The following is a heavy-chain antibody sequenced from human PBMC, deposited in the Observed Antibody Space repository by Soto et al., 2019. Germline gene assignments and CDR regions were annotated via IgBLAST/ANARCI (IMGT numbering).Heavy chain of an antibody. Sequence: QITLKESGPTLVKPTQTLTLTCTCSGCSLNTDGVRVGWIRQPPGKALEWLALIYWDDDKRYTPSLKSRLTITKDTYKNQVVLIMTNMAPVDTTTYSCAHSYDSCSYYRHFDYWGQGTLVIVSS. CDR1: GCSLNTDGVR. J-gene: IGHJ4*02. CDR2: IYWDDDK. V-gene: IGHV2-5*02. D-gene: IGHD1-26*01. CDR3: AHSYDSCSYYRHFDY.